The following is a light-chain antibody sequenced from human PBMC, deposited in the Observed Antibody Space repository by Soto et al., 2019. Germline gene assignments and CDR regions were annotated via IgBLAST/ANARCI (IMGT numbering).Light chain of an antibody. V-gene: IGKV4-1*01. CDR3: QQYYSTPYT. Sequence: DILMTQSPDSLAVSLGERATFNCKSSQTVLYSSNNKNYLAWFQQKPGQPPKLLIYWASTRESGVPDRFSGSGSGTDFSLTISSLQAEDVAVYYCQQYYSTPYTFGQGTKLEIK. J-gene: IGKJ2*01. CDR2: WAS. CDR1: QTVLYSSNNKNY.